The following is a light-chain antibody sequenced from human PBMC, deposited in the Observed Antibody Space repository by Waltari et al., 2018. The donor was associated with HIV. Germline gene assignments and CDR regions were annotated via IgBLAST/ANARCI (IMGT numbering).Light chain of an antibody. V-gene: IGLV2-14*01. CDR1: RSHVGCYHY. Sequence: QSALTQPASVSGSPGPSLTLSCTGTRSHVGCYHYVSWYQQHPGKAPKLMIYEVSNRPSGVSNRFSGSKSGNTASLTISGLQAEDEADYYCSSYTSSSTLVVFGGGTKLTVL. CDR3: SSYTSSSTLVV. CDR2: EVS. J-gene: IGLJ2*01.